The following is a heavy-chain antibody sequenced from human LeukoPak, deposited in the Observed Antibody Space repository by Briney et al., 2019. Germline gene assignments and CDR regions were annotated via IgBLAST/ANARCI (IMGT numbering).Heavy chain of an antibody. CDR3: ASSGWPPSYFQH. V-gene: IGHV1-18*01. D-gene: IGHD6-19*01. CDR1: GYTFTSYG. Sequence: ASVKVSCKASGYTFTSYGISWVRQPPGQGLEWMGWINAYNGNTNYAQKLQGRVTMTTDTSTSTAYMELRSLRSDDTAVYYCASSGWPPSYFQHWGQGTLVTVSS. CDR2: INAYNGNT. J-gene: IGHJ1*01.